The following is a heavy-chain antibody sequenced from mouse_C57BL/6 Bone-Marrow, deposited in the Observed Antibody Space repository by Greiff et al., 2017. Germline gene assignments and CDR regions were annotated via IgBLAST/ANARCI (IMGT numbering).Heavy chain of an antibody. D-gene: IGHD2-3*01. J-gene: IGHJ2*01. CDR1: GYTFTSYG. V-gene: IGHV1-81*01. Sequence: VQLQQSGAELARPGASVKLSCKASGYTFTSYGISWVKQRTGQGLEWIGEIYPRSGNTYYNEKFQGKATITSDTSSNTAYLQLSSLTSEDTAVYYCSSFDGNYFDFWGQGTPLTVAS. CDR3: SSFDGNYFDF. CDR2: IYPRSGNT.